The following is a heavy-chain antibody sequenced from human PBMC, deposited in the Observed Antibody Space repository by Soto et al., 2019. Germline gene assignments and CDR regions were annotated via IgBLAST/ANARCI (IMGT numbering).Heavy chain of an antibody. CDR3: ARDGVAARRTIPNRYNWFDP. D-gene: IGHD6-6*01. J-gene: IGHJ5*02. CDR1: GYTFTSYA. Sequence: ASVKVSCKASGYTFTSYAMHWVRQAPGQRLEWMGWINAGNGNTKYSQKFQGRVTITRDTSASTAYMELSSLRSEDTAVYYCARDGVAARRTIPNRYNWFDPWGQGTLVTVSS. CDR2: INAGNGNT. V-gene: IGHV1-3*01.